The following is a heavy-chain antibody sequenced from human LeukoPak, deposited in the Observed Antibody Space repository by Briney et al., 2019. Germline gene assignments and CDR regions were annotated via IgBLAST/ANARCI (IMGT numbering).Heavy chain of an antibody. Sequence: GGSLRLSCAASGFTFSSYAMSWVRQAPGKGLEWVSAISGSGGSTYYADSVKGRFTISRDNSKNTLYLQTNSLRAEDTAVYYCAKAGSYSYGYFDYWGQGTLVTVSS. CDR2: ISGSGGST. D-gene: IGHD5-18*01. V-gene: IGHV3-23*01. CDR3: AKAGSYSYGYFDY. CDR1: GFTFSSYA. J-gene: IGHJ4*02.